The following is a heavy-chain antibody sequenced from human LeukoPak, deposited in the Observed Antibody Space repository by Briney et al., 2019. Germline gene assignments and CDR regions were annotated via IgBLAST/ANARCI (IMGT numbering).Heavy chain of an antibody. CDR2: ISDSGSTA. CDR3: AKDMQTWPRFPDY. Sequence: GGSLRLSCGASGFSFSNYAMTWVRQAPGKGLEWVSGISDSGSTAFYADSVKGRFTSSRDNPKNTLYLQINSLRAEDAAVYYCAKDMQTWPRFPDYWGQGTLVTVSS. D-gene: IGHD5-12*01. CDR1: GFSFSNYA. J-gene: IGHJ4*02. V-gene: IGHV3-23*01.